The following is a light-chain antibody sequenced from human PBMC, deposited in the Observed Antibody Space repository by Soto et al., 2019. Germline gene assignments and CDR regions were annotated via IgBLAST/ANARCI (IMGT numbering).Light chain of an antibody. CDR3: QQYGSSTPLT. V-gene: IGKV3-20*01. CDR1: QSVSNTY. CDR2: GAS. Sequence: EIVLTQSPGTLSLSPGERATLSCRASQSVSNTYLAWYQQRPGQAPRLLIYGASSRPTGIPDRFSGSGSGTDLTITISRLEPEDFEVYYCQQYGSSTPLTFGGGTKVEIK. J-gene: IGKJ4*01.